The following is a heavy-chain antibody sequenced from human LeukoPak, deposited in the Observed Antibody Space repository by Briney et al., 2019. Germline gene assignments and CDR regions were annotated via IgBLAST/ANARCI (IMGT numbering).Heavy chain of an antibody. CDR3: VRVIKDPTTVTSYFDY. CDR2: SRNKANSYTT. D-gene: IGHD4-11*01. V-gene: IGHV3-72*01. J-gene: IGHJ4*02. CDR1: GFTFSDHY. Sequence: GGSLRLSCAASGFTFSDHYMDWVRPAPGRGLEWVGRSRNKANSYTTESAASVRGRFTISRDDSKNSVYLRMNSLKTEDTAVYYCVRVIKDPTTVTSYFDYWGQGTLVTVSS.